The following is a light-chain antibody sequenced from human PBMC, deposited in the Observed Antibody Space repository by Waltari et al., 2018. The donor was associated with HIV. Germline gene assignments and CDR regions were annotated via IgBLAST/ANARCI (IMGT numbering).Light chain of an antibody. CDR2: DIS. Sequence: HSALTQPRSVSGSPGQSVTISCTGTSSDVGDYNYVSWYQQHPGKAPKLLIFDISKRPSGVPARFSGSKSGNTASLTISGLHLEDEANYYCCSYAGTYTWVFGGGTTLTVL. V-gene: IGLV2-11*01. CDR1: SSDVGDYNY. J-gene: IGLJ3*02. CDR3: CSYAGTYTWV.